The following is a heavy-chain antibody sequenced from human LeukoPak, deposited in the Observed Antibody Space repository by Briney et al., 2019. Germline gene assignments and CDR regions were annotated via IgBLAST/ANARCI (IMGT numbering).Heavy chain of an antibody. CDR3: ARDEHYYDSSGYFGY. J-gene: IGHJ4*02. Sequence: SVKVSCKASGGTFSSYAINWVRQAPGQGLEWMGRIIPIFGTANYAQKFQGRVTITTDESTSTAYMELSSLRSEDTAVYYCARDEHYYDSSGYFGYWGQGTLVTVSS. D-gene: IGHD3-22*01. CDR2: IIPIFGTA. CDR1: GGTFSSYA. V-gene: IGHV1-69*05.